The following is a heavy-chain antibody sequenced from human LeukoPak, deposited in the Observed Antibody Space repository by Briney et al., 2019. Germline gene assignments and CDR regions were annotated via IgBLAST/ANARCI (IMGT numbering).Heavy chain of an antibody. CDR3: ATTYSSGWYWDY. J-gene: IGHJ4*02. Sequence: VKVSCKASGYTFTGYYMHWVRQAPGQGLEWMGWTNPNSGGTNYAQKFRGRVTMTRDTSISTAYMELTRLTSDDTAVYWCATTYSSGWYWDYWGQGTLVTVSS. CDR2: TNPNSGGT. D-gene: IGHD6-19*01. V-gene: IGHV1-2*02. CDR1: GYTFTGYY.